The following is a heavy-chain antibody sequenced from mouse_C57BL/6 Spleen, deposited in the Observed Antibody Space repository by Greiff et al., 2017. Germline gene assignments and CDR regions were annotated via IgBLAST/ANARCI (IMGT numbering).Heavy chain of an antibody. CDR2: FYPGSGSI. CDR3: ARHEDGGYDYDGGAWFAY. CDR1: GYTFTEYT. Sequence: QVQLQQSGAELAKPGASVKLSCKASGYTFTEYTIHWVKQRSGQGLEWIGWFYPGSGSIKYNEKFKDKATLTADKSSSTVYMELSRVTSEDSAVYVCARHEDGGYDYDGGAWFAYWGQGTLVTVSA. D-gene: IGHD2-4*01. V-gene: IGHV1-62-2*01. J-gene: IGHJ3*01.